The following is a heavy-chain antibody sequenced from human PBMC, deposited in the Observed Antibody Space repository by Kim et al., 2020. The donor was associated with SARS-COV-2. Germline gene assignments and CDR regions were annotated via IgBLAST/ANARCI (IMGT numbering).Heavy chain of an antibody. Sequence: AVSVKSRITINPDTSKNQFSLQLNSVTPEDTAVYYCARGRSTSFNNWFDPWGQGTLVTVSS. CDR3: ARGRSTSFNNWFDP. J-gene: IGHJ5*02. D-gene: IGHD2-2*01. V-gene: IGHV6-1*01.